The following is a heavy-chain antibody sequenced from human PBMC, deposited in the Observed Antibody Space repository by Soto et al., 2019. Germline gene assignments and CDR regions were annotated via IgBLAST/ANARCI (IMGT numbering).Heavy chain of an antibody. CDR2: ISAYNGNT. CDR1: GYTFTSYG. Sequence: ASVKVSCKASGYTFTSYGISWVRQAPGQGPVWMGWISAYNGNTNYAQKLQGRVTMTTDTSTSTAYMELRSLRSGDTAVYYCARVIVATMESWFDPWGQGTLVTVSS. CDR3: ARVIVATMESWFDP. V-gene: IGHV1-18*01. D-gene: IGHD5-12*01. J-gene: IGHJ5*02.